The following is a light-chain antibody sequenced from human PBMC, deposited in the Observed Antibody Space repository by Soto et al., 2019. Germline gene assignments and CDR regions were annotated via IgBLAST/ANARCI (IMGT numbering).Light chain of an antibody. J-gene: IGLJ2*01. CDR3: QTWGSGIVV. V-gene: IGLV4-69*01. Sequence: QSVLTQSPSASASLGASVKLTCTLSSGHSNYAIAWHQQQSEKGPRYLMKLNSDGSHSKGDGIPDRFSGSSSGAERYLTIASLQYEDEADYYCQTWGSGIVVFGGGPKVTVL. CDR2: LNSDGSH. CDR1: SGHSNYA.